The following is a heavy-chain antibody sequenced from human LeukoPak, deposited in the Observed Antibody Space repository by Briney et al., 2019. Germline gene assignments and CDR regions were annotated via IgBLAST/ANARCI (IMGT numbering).Heavy chain of an antibody. CDR2: INTGSGNT. V-gene: IGHV1-3*04. D-gene: IGHD2-21*02. J-gene: IGHJ4*02. CDR3: ARNTETAIPLPYYFDY. CDR1: GYTFTSYA. Sequence: ASVKVSCTASGYTFTSYAMHWVRQAPGQRLECMGWINTGSGNTKYSQKFQGRVTITRDTSASTAYMDLSSLRSEDTAVYYCARNTETAIPLPYYFDYWGQGTLVTVSS.